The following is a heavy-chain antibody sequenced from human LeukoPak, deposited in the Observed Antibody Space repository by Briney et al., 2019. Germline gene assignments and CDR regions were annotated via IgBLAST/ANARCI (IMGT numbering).Heavy chain of an antibody. V-gene: IGHV3-20*04. CDR3: ARAFPPVYYYYYMDV. CDR2: INWNGGST. D-gene: IGHD2/OR15-2a*01. J-gene: IGHJ6*03. Sequence: PGGSLRLSCAAPGFTFDDYGMSWVRQAPGKGLERVSGINWNGGSTGYADSVKGRFTISRDNAKNSLYLQINSLRAEDTALYYCARAFPPVYYYYYMDVWGKGTTVTVSS. CDR1: GFTFDDYG.